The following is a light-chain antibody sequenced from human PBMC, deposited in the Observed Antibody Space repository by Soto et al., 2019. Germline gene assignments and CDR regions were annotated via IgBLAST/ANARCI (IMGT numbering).Light chain of an antibody. J-gene: IGKJ1*01. V-gene: IGKV3-15*01. Sequence: IVLTQSPGTLSLSPGERTTRSCRASQSIIRYLAWYQKKPGQGPRVLIYGASTRATGIPARLSGSGYGTELTLTISSLKSEDFEVYYCQQYNNWTRTFGHGTQVDIK. CDR2: GAS. CDR3: QQYNNWTRT. CDR1: QSIIRY.